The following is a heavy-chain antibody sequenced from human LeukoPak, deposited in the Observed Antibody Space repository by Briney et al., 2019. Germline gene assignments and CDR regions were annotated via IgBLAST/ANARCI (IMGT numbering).Heavy chain of an antibody. CDR3: AGRDDFDI. Sequence: GGSLRLSCVASGYTFSTYHMNWVRQAPGKGLEWVSFISLSSSNVIYYADSVKGRCTISRDDARNSLYLQMNGLRVEDTAMYYCAGRDDFDIWGQGTLVTVSS. J-gene: IGHJ3*02. CDR1: GYTFSTYH. V-gene: IGHV3-48*04. CDR2: ISLSSSNVI.